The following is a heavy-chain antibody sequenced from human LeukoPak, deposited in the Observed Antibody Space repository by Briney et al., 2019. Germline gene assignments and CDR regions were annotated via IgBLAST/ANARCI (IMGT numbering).Heavy chain of an antibody. J-gene: IGHJ5*02. D-gene: IGHD5-18*01. CDR2: INHSGST. CDR3: AKGAGGFSYYNWFDP. Sequence: SETLSLTCAVYGGSFSGYYWSWIRQPPGKGLEWIGEINHSGSTNYNPSLKSRVTMSVDTSKNQFSLKLASVTAADTAIYYCAKGAGGFSYYNWFDPWGQGTLVTVSS. V-gene: IGHV4-34*01. CDR1: GGSFSGYY.